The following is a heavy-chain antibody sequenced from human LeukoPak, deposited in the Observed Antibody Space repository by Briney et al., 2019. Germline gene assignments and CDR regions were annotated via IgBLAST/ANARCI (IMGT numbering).Heavy chain of an antibody. J-gene: IGHJ5*02. CDR2: INPKSGDT. D-gene: IGHD6-6*01. V-gene: IGHV1-2*02. CDR3: ADLSNVAARPGWFDP. Sequence: ASVKVSCKPSRHTFTDYYIHWVRQAPGQGLEWMGWINPKSGDTKFAQKFQGRVTMSRDTSINTLYMEMSRLRSDDTAMYYCADLSNVAARPGWFDPWGQGTLVTVSS. CDR1: RHTFTDYY.